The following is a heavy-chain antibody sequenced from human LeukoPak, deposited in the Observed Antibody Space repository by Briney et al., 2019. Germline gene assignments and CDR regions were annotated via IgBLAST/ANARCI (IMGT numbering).Heavy chain of an antibody. Sequence: GESLKISCKGSGYRFTSYWIGWVRQMPGKGLEWMGIIYPGDADTRYSPSFQGQVTISADKSINTASLQWSSLKASDTAMYYCARSDSGSYFFFDYWGQGTLVTVSS. CDR2: IYPGDADT. J-gene: IGHJ4*02. CDR3: ARSDSGSYFFFDY. CDR1: GYRFTSYW. D-gene: IGHD1-26*01. V-gene: IGHV5-51*01.